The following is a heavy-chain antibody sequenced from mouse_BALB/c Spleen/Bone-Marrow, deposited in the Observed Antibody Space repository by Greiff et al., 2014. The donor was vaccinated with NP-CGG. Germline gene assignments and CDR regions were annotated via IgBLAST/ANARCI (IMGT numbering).Heavy chain of an antibody. J-gene: IGHJ2*01. Sequence: EVKLMESGPSLVKPSQTLSLTCSVTGDSITSGYWNWIRKFPGNKLEYMGYISYSGSAYYSPSLKSRISITRDTSKNQYYLRLNSVTTEDTATYYCATYDGFYFDYWGQGTTLTVSS. CDR3: ATYDGFYFDY. D-gene: IGHD2-3*01. V-gene: IGHV3-8*02. CDR1: GDSITSGY. CDR2: ISYSGSA.